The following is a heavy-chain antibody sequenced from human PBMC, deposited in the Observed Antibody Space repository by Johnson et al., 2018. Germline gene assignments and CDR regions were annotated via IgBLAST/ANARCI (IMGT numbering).Heavy chain of an antibody. CDR1: GFSLSDYY. CDR3: ARDFRNGGADC. V-gene: IGHV3-11*01. CDR2: ISNSGSTTI. J-gene: IGHJ4*02. Sequence: VQLVQSGGGLVKPGGSLRLSCVASGFSLSDYYMSWIRQAPGKGLEWVSYISNSGSTTIYYADSVKGRFTVSRDYARNSLYLQMNDVRDDDMAVYYCARDFRNGGADCWGQGTLVTVSS. D-gene: IGHD2-8*01.